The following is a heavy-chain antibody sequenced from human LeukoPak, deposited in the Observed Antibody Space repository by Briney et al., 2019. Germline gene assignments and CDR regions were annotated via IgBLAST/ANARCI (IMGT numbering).Heavy chain of an antibody. CDR1: GGSVSSGSYY. V-gene: IGHV4-61*01. J-gene: IGHJ4*02. Sequence: SESLSLTCTVSGGSVSSGSYYWSWTRQPPGKGLEWIGNVFYTGSTIYNPSLKSRVTISVDTSKNQLSLKLSSVTAADTTVYYCARLRADAVGYYFDYWGQGTQVTVSS. D-gene: IGHD2-8*01. CDR2: VFYTGST. CDR3: ARLRADAVGYYFDY.